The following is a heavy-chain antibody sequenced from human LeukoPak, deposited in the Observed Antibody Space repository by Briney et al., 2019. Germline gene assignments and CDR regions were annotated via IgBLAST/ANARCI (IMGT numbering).Heavy chain of an antibody. V-gene: IGHV3-23*01. D-gene: IGHD6-13*01. CDR3: AKVSSSWYDLGY. CDR2: ISGSGGST. CDR1: GFTFSSYA. Sequence: GGSLRLSCAASGFTFSSYAMSWVRQAPGKGLEWVSAISGSGGSTYNADSVKGRFTISRDNSKNTLYLQMNSLRAEDTAVYYCAKVSSSWYDLGYWGQGTLVTVSS. J-gene: IGHJ4*02.